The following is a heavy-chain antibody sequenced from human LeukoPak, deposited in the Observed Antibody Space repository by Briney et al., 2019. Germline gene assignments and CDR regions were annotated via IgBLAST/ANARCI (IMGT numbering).Heavy chain of an antibody. CDR3: ASPAGGTPFDY. Sequence: SVKVSCKASGGTFSSYAISWVRQAPGQGLEWMGGIIPIFGTANYAQKFQGRVTITTDESTSTAYMELSSLRSEDTAVYYCASPAGGTPFDYWGQGTLSPSPQ. CDR1: GGTFSSYA. CDR2: IIPIFGTA. D-gene: IGHD1-14*01. V-gene: IGHV1-69*05. J-gene: IGHJ4*02.